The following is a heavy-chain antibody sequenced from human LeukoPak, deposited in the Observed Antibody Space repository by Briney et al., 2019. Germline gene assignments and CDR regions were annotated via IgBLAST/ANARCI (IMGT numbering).Heavy chain of an antibody. J-gene: IGHJ4*02. D-gene: IGHD3-3*02. Sequence: SETLSLTCTVSGGSISSSSYYWGWIRQPPGKGLEWIGSIYYSGSTYYNPSLKSRVTISVDTSKNQFSLKLGSVTAADTAVYYCARHSRIFGVIDYWGQGTLVTVSS. CDR3: ARHSRIFGVIDY. V-gene: IGHV4-39*01. CDR1: GGSISSSSYY. CDR2: IYYSGST.